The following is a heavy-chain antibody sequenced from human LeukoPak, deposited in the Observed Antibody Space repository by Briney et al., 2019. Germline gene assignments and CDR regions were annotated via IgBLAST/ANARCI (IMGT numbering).Heavy chain of an antibody. CDR2: INHSGST. Sequence: IPSETLSLTCAVYGGSFSGYYWSWIRQPPGKGLEWIGEINHSGSTNYNPSLKSRVTISVDTSKSQFSLKLSSVTAADTAVYYCASLCGGDCPLGDFWGQGTQVTVSS. V-gene: IGHV4-34*01. CDR3: ASLCGGDCPLGDF. D-gene: IGHD2-21*02. CDR1: GGSFSGYY. J-gene: IGHJ4*02.